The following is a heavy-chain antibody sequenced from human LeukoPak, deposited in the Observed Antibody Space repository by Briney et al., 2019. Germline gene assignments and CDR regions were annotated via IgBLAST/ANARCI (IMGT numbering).Heavy chain of an antibody. CDR2: ISRSGGST. Sequence: PGGSLRLSCAASGFTFSSYAMTWVRQASGKGLEWVSAISRSGGSTYYADSVKGRFTISRDNSKNTLYLQMNSLRAEDTAVYYCAKSRYGDLGDAFDIWGQGTMVTVSS. J-gene: IGHJ3*02. CDR3: AKSRYGDLGDAFDI. D-gene: IGHD4-17*01. CDR1: GFTFSSYA. V-gene: IGHV3-23*01.